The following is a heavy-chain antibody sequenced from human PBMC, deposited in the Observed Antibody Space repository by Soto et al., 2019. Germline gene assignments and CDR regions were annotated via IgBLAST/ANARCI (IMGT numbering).Heavy chain of an antibody. CDR1: GYSISSGYC. CDR2: IYHSGST. CDR3: ARSQVRIVATVDY. Sequence: PSETLSVTYAVAGYSISSGYCWGWIRKPPGKGLEWIGSIYHSGSTYYNPSLKSRVTISVDTSKNQFSLKLSSVTAADTAVYYCARSQVRIVATVDYWGQGTLVTVSS. D-gene: IGHD5-12*01. J-gene: IGHJ4*02. V-gene: IGHV4-38-2*01.